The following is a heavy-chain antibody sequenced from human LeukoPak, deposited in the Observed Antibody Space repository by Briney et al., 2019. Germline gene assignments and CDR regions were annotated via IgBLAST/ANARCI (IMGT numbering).Heavy chain of an antibody. J-gene: IGHJ4*02. Sequence: SETLSLTCTVSGGSISSGSYYWSWLRQPAGKGLEWIGRIYTSGSTNYNPSLKSRVTISVDTSKNQFSLKLSSVTAADTAVYYCARGLQAVAANFDYWGQGTLVTVSS. CDR2: IYTSGST. CDR3: ARGLQAVAANFDY. D-gene: IGHD6-19*01. V-gene: IGHV4-61*02. CDR1: GGSISSGSYY.